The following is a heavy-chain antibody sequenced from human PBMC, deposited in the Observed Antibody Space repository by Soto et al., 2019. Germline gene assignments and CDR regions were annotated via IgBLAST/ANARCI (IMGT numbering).Heavy chain of an antibody. CDR2: ISGSGGST. CDR1: GFTFSSYA. V-gene: IGHV3-23*01. Sequence: GGSLRLSCAASGFTFSSYAMSWVRQAPGKGLEWVSAISGSGGSTYYADSVKGRFTISRDNSKNTLYLQMNSLRAEDTAVYYCTTDLIRGTMIVVAYDYWGQGTLVTVSS. D-gene: IGHD3-22*01. CDR3: TTDLIRGTMIVVAYDY. J-gene: IGHJ4*02.